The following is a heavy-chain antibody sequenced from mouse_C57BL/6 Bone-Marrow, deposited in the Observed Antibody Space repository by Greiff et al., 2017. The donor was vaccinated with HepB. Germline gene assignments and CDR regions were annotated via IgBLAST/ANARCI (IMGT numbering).Heavy chain of an antibody. J-gene: IGHJ2*01. V-gene: IGHV1-55*01. D-gene: IGHD1-1*01. Sequence: QVQLKQSGAELVKPGASVKMSCKASGYTFTSYWITWVKQRPGQGLEWIGDIYPGSGSTNYNEKFKSKATLTVDTSSSTAYMQLSSLTSEDSAVYYCARKVTTVVATPFFDYWGQGTTLTVSS. CDR3: ARKVTTVVATPFFDY. CDR2: IYPGSGST. CDR1: GYTFTSYW.